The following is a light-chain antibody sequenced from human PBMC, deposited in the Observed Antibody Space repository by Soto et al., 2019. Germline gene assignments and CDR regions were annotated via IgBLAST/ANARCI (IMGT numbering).Light chain of an antibody. Sequence: EIVLTQSPATLSLSPGERATLSCRASQSVSSYLTWYQQKPGQAPRLLIYDASNRATGIPARFSGSGSGTDFTLNISSLEPEDFAVYYCQQRTNWRLPFGGGTKVEIK. CDR3: QQRTNWRLP. V-gene: IGKV3-11*01. J-gene: IGKJ4*01. CDR1: QSVSSY. CDR2: DAS.